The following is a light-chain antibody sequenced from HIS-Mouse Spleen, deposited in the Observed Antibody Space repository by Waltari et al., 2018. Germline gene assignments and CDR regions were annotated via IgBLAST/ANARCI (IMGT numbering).Light chain of an antibody. CDR2: KDR. Sequence: SYELTQPPSVSVSPGQTARITCSGDALPKQYAYWYQQKQGQAPVLVIYKDRERPSGIPERFAGSSSGTTVTLTISGVQAEDEADYYCQSADSSGTYHVVFGGGTKLTVL. V-gene: IGLV3-25*03. CDR1: ALPKQY. CDR3: QSADSSGTYHVV. J-gene: IGLJ2*01.